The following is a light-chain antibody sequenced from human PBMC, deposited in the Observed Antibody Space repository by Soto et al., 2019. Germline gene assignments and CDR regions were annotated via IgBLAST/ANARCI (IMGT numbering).Light chain of an antibody. CDR2: GPS. V-gene: IGKV3-15*01. CDR3: QQYHNWPRT. Sequence: EIVMTQSPATLSVSPGERVTLSCRASQSVSSNLAWYQQRPGQTPRLLIYGPSTRATGVPARFSGGGSGTEFTLTISSLQSEDFAIYYCQQYHNWPRTFGQGTKV. CDR1: QSVSSN. J-gene: IGKJ1*01.